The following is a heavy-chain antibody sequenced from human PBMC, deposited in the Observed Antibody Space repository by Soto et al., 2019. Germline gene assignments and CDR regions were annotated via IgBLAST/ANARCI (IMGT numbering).Heavy chain of an antibody. CDR1: GGSISSYY. CDR3: ARLTVTSKNFDY. CDR2: IYYSGST. J-gene: IGHJ4*02. V-gene: IGHV4-59*08. Sequence: SETLSLTCTVSGGSISSYYWSWIRQPPGKGLEWIGYIYYSGSTNYNPSLKSRVTISVDTSKNQFSLKLSSVTAADTAVYYCARLTVTSKNFDYWGQGTLVTVSS. D-gene: IGHD4-17*01.